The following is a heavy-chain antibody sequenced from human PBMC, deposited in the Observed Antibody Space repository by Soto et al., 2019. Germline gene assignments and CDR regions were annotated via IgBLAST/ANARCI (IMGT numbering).Heavy chain of an antibody. J-gene: IGHJ5*02. Sequence: SETLSLTCTVSGDSISGGASFWSWIRQPPVKGLEWIANVYYSGSSYYNPSLKSRLTISVDTTKNQFSLQLKSMTAADTAVYYCAKLSCTSSTCYFPGWFDPWGQGTLVTSPQ. CDR1: GDSISGGASF. V-gene: IGHV4-31*03. D-gene: IGHD2-2*01. CDR2: VYYSGSS. CDR3: AKLSCTSSTCYFPGWFDP.